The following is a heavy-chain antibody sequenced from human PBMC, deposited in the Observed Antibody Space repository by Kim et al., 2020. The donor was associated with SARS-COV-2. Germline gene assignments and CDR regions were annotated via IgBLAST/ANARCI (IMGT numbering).Heavy chain of an antibody. Sequence: GGSLRLSCAASGFTFSDYYMSWIRQAPGKGLEWVSYISSSGSTIYYADSVKGRFTISRDNAKNSLYLQMNSLRAEDTAVYYCAREYYYGSGSYYYTYYFDYWGQGTLVTVSS. CDR3: AREYYYGSGSYYYTYYFDY. V-gene: IGHV3-11*01. D-gene: IGHD3-10*01. J-gene: IGHJ4*02. CDR2: ISSSGSTI. CDR1: GFTFSDYY.